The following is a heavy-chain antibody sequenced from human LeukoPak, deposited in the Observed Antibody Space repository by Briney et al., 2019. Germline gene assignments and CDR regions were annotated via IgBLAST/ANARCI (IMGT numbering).Heavy chain of an antibody. CDR3: ARGERLLLLFYWFDP. V-gene: IGHV1-2*02. CDR2: INPNSGGT. J-gene: IGHJ5*02. Sequence: ASVKVSCKASGYTFTGYYMHWVRQAPGQGLEWMGWINPNSGGTNYAQKFQGRVTMTRDTSISTAYMELSRLRSDDTAVYYCARGERLLLLFYWFDPWGQGTLVTASS. CDR1: GYTFTGYY. D-gene: IGHD3-22*01.